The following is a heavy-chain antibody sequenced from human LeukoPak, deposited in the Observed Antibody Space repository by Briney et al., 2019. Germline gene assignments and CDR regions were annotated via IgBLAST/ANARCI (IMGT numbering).Heavy chain of an antibody. V-gene: IGHV3-23*01. J-gene: IGHJ4*02. D-gene: IGHD3-10*01. CDR1: GFTFSSYG. CDR2: IIGSGSST. Sequence: GGSLRLSCAASGFTFSSYGMSWVRQAPGEGLQWVSGIIGSGSSTYYADSVKGRFTISRDNARNTLYLQMNNLRAEDTAIYYCATDSYVSGSYYRLFYWGQGTLVTASS. CDR3: ATDSYVSGSYYRLFY.